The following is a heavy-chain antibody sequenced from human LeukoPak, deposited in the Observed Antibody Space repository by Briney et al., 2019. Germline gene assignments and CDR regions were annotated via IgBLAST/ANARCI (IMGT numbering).Heavy chain of an antibody. D-gene: IGHD3-22*01. CDR2: ISSGSSYI. V-gene: IGHV3-21*01. CDR1: GFTFSSYS. Sequence: GGSLTLSCAASGFTFSSYSMNGVRQAPGKGLEGVSYISSGSSYIYYADSVKGRFTISRDNAKNSLYLQMNSLRAEDTAVYYCAATYYYDSSGYPYYYYYYYMDVWGKGTTVTVSS. CDR3: AATYYYDSSGYPYYYYYYYMDV. J-gene: IGHJ6*03.